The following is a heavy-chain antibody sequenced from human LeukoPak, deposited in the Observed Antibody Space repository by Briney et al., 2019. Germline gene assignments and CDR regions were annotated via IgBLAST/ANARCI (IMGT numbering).Heavy chain of an antibody. CDR3: AKPHASGIYLPYDN. CDR2: ITPNGGFA. CDR1: GFLFSDCT. Sequence: PGRSLRLSCAASGFLFSDCTMSWLRQAPGEGLQWVSAITPNGGFATYAESVKGRFIISRDNSRNTLYLQMNSLRAEDTAVYYCAKPHASGIYLPYDNWGQGTPVTVSS. J-gene: IGHJ4*02. D-gene: IGHD3-10*01. V-gene: IGHV3-23*01.